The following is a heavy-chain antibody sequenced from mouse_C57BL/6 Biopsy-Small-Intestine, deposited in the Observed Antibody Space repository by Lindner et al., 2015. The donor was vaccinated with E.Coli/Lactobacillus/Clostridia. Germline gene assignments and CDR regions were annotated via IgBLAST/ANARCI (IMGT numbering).Heavy chain of an antibody. CDR2: ILPGSDST. CDR1: GYTFTGYW. Sequence: VQLQESGAELMKPGASVKLSCKATGYTFTGYWIEWVKQRPGHGLEWLGEILPGSDSTNYNEKFKGKATFTADTSSNTAYMQLSSLTTEDSAIYYCARTYGGAMDYWGQGTSVTVSS. J-gene: IGHJ4*01. D-gene: IGHD1-1*01. CDR3: ARTYGGAMDY. V-gene: IGHV1-9*01.